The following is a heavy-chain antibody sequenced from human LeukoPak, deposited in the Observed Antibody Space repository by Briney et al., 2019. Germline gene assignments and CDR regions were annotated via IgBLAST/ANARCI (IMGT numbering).Heavy chain of an antibody. D-gene: IGHD3-22*01. CDR3: ARAPSEIGGYYPEYFRH. Sequence: GGSLRLSCAASGFTFSSYWMHWVRQAPGKGLAWVSRIKSDGKTNYADSVKGRFTISRDNAKNTVSLQMNSLRAEDTGVYYCARAPSEIGGYYPEYFRHWGQGTLVTVSS. J-gene: IGHJ1*01. V-gene: IGHV3-74*01. CDR1: GFTFSSYW. CDR2: IKSDGKT.